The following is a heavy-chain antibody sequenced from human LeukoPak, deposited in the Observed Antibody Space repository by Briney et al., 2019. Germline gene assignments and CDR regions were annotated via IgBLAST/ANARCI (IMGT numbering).Heavy chain of an antibody. J-gene: IGHJ3*02. CDR3: ARGTPGRYYYDSSGYYSGAFDI. Sequence: SETLSLTCTVSGGSISSSSYYWGWIRQPPGKGLEWIGSIYYSGSTYYNPSLKSRVTISVDTSKNQFSLKLSSVTAADTAVYYCARGTPGRYYYDSSGYYSGAFDIWGQGTMVTVSS. V-gene: IGHV4-39*07. CDR1: GGSISSSSYY. CDR2: IYYSGST. D-gene: IGHD3-22*01.